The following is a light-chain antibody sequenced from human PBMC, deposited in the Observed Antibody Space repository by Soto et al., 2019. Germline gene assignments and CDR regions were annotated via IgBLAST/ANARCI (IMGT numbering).Light chain of an antibody. CDR1: SSDVGGYNY. V-gene: IGLV2-8*01. CDR3: SSYAGSNNFVV. J-gene: IGLJ2*01. CDR2: EVT. Sequence: QSALTQPPSASGSPGQSVTISCTGTSSDVGGYNYVSWYQQHPGKAPKLMIYEVTKRPSGVPDRFSGSKSGNTASLTVSGLQTDDEADYYRSSYAGSNNFVVFGGGTKLTVL.